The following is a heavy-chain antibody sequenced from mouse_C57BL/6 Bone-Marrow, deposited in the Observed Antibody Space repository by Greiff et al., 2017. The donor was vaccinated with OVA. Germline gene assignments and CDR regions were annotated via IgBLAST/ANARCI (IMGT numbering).Heavy chain of an antibody. CDR2: ISSGGSYT. CDR3: ARQYDYDEGFAY. J-gene: IGHJ3*01. V-gene: IGHV5-6*01. D-gene: IGHD2-4*01. Sequence: EVQLQQSGGDLVKPGGSLKLSCAASGFTFSSYGMSWVRQTPDKRLEWVATISSGGSYTYYPDSVKGRFTISRDNAKNTLYLQMSSLKSEDTAMYYCARQYDYDEGFAYWGQGTLVTVSA. CDR1: GFTFSSYG.